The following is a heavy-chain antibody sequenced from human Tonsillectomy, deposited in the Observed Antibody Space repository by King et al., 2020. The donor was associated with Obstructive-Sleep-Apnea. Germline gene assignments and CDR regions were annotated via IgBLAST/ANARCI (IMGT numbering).Heavy chain of an antibody. V-gene: IGHV1-69*10. CDR2: IIPILSTT. J-gene: IGHJ3*02. D-gene: IGHD3-10*01. CDR1: GGTFSSFG. CDR3: ARVARSGAGASRFLDFDI. Sequence: QLVQSGAEVKKPGSSVRVSCKASGGTFSSFGFTWVRQAPGQGLDWMGGIIPILSTTNYAQKFQGRVTITADKSTSTVYMDLNSLRSEDTATYYCARVARSGAGASRFLDFDIWGQGTKVTVSS.